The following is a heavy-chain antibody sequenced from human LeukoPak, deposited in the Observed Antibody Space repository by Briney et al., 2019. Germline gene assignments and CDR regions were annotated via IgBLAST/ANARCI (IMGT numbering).Heavy chain of an antibody. CDR2: INHSGST. D-gene: IGHD2-2*01. V-gene: IGHV4-34*01. CDR3: ARGGSDYCSSTSCLRYNWFDH. Sequence: PSETLSLTCAVYGGSFSGYYWSWIRQPPGKGREGIGEINHSGSTNYNPSLKSRVTISVDTSKNQFSLKLSSVTAADTAVYYCARGGSDYCSSTSCLRYNWFDHWGQGTLVTVSS. CDR1: GGSFSGYY. J-gene: IGHJ5*02.